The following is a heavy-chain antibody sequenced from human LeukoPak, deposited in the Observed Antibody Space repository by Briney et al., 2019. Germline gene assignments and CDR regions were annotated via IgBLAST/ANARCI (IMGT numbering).Heavy chain of an antibody. CDR1: GFTFSDYY. V-gene: IGHV3-11*04. D-gene: IGHD3-10*01. J-gene: IGHJ5*02. CDR2: ISSSGSTI. CDR3: ARWSVLLWSGEFDP. Sequence: KPGGSLRLSCAASGFTFSDYYMSWIRQAPGKGLEWVSYISSSGSTIYYADSVKGRFTISRDNAKNSLYLQMNSLRAEDTAVYYCARWSVLLWSGEFDPWGQGTLVTVSS.